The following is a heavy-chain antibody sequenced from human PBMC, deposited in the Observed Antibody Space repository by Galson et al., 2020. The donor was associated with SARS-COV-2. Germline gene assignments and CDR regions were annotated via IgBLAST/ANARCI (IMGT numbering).Heavy chain of an antibody. CDR3: ANTNWNYALDWFDP. Sequence: GSLKISCAASGFTFSSYAMSWVRQAPGKGLEWVSAISGSGGSTYYADSVKGRFTISRDNSKNTLYLQMNSLRAEDTAVYYCANTNWNYALDWFDPWGQGTLVTVSS. CDR2: ISGSGGST. J-gene: IGHJ5*02. D-gene: IGHD1-7*01. V-gene: IGHV3-23*01. CDR1: GFTFSSYA.